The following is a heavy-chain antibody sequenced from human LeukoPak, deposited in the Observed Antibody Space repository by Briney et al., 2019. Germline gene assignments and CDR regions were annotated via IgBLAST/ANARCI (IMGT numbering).Heavy chain of an antibody. CDR1: GGSISSGGYS. CDR2: IYHSGST. J-gene: IGHJ5*02. V-gene: IGHV4-30-2*01. D-gene: IGHD3-22*01. CDR3: ARDARHYYDSSGYYSPSWFDP. Sequence: SQTLSLTCAVSGGSISSGGYSWSWIRQPPGKGLEWIGYIYHSGSTYYNPSLKSRVTISVDRSKNQFSLKLSSVTAADTAVYYCARDARHYYDSSGYYSPSWFDPWGQGTLVTVSS.